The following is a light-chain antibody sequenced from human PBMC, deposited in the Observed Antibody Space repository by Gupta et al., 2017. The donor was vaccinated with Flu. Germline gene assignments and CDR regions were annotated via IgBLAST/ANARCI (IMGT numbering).Light chain of an antibody. CDR2: GAS. V-gene: IGKV1-17*01. J-gene: IGKJ4*01. Sequence: DIQMTQSPSSLSASVGDRVTITCRASQGIGNDLGWFQQKPGKAPKRLIYGASSLQSGVPSRFSGSGSGTEFTLTISSLQPEDFATYYCRQHNSYPLTFGGGTKVDIK. CDR3: RQHNSYPLT. CDR1: QGIGND.